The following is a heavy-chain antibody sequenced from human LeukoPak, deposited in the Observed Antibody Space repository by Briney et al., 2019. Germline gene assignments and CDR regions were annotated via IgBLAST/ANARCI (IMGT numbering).Heavy chain of an antibody. D-gene: IGHD5-24*01. V-gene: IGHV4-39*02. CDR3: ARDNSVRDEAWWFNP. J-gene: IGHJ5*02. CDR2: IYYSGST. Sequence: PSETLSLTCTVSGGSISSGSYYWGWIRQPPGKGLEWIGSIYYSGSTYYKPSLKSRVAISVDTSKNQFSLKLSSVTAADTAVYYCARDNSVRDEAWWFNPWGQGTLVTVSS. CDR1: GGSISSGSYY.